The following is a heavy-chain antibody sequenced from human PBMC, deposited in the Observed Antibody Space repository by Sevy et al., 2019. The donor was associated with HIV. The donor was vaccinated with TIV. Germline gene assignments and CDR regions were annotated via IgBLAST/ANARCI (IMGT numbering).Heavy chain of an antibody. D-gene: IGHD3-16*01. J-gene: IGHJ6*02. V-gene: IGHV3-21*06. CDR1: GFPFSSYD. CDR2: ISSSSNFV. CDR3: ARDRGVPRTRGSYQYGMDV. Sequence: GGSLRLSCTASGFPFSSYDMNWVRQAPGQGLEWISSISSSSNFVYQADSVKGRFTISRYNAKNSLFLQMNSLTVEDTAVYYCARDRGVPRTRGSYQYGMDVWGQGTTVTVSS.